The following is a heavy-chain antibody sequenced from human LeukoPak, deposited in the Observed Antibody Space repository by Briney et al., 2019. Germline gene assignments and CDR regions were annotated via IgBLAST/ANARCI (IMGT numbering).Heavy chain of an antibody. V-gene: IGHV3-21*01. CDR2: ISSSSSYT. J-gene: IGHJ4*02. CDR3: AKDRYVVVTGYFDY. CDR1: GFTFSSYS. Sequence: GGSLRLSCAASGFTFSSYSMNWVRQAPGKGLEWVSSISSSSSYTYYADSVKGRFTISRDNSKNTLYLQMNSLRAEDTAVYYCAKDRYVVVTGYFDYWGQGTLVTVSS. D-gene: IGHD2-21*02.